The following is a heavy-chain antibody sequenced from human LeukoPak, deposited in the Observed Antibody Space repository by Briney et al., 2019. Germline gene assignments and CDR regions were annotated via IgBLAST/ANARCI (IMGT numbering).Heavy chain of an antibody. CDR1: GFTFSTAW. CDR2: VKSKADGGTI. CDR3: IADVPDFYPYAMDV. V-gene: IGHV3-15*05. Sequence: RGSLRLSCATSGFTFSTAWMSWVRQAPGKGPEWVGRVKSKADGGTIDYAAPVKGRFTISRDDSKNILSLQMNSLRTEDTAVYYCIADVPDFYPYAMDVWGQGTTVTVSS. J-gene: IGHJ6*02.